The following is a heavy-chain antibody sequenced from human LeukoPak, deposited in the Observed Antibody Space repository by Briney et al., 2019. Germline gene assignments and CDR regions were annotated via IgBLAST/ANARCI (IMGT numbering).Heavy chain of an antibody. V-gene: IGHV3-23*01. D-gene: IGHD3-10*01. CDR1: DVSFITYA. CDR2: ISGGGDAT. J-gene: IGHJ4*02. Sequence: PGGSLRLSCAASDVSFITYAMSWVRQAPGKGLEWVSTISGGGDATYDADSVKGRFTISRGNSKNTLYLQMNSLRVEDTAVYYCARDSSMLRGPLVIYYFDFWGQGTLVTVSS. CDR3: ARDSSMLRGPLVIYYFDF.